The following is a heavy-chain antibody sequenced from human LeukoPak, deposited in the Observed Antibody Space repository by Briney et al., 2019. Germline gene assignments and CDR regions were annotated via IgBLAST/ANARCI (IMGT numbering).Heavy chain of an antibody. D-gene: IGHD3-9*01. J-gene: IGHJ3*02. Sequence: SETLSLTCTVSGGSISSYYWTWIRQPAGKGLEWIGRMYASGSTNYNPSLKSRVTMSVDTSKSQFSLKLRSVTAADTAMYYCARALVPYYDILTGYYKHPIDAFDIWGQGTMVTVSS. CDR1: GGSISSYY. V-gene: IGHV4-4*07. CDR3: ARALVPYYDILTGYYKHPIDAFDI. CDR2: MYASGST.